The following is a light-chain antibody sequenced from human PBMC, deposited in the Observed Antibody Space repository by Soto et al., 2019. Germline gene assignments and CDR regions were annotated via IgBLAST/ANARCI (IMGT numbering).Light chain of an antibody. CDR1: QSVRSSY. V-gene: IGKV3-20*01. J-gene: IGKJ2*01. Sequence: EILLTPSPDTLSLFSGGRANLSCRASQSVRSSYLAWYQQRPGQAPRLLIYGASSRATGIPDRFSGDGSGTDFTLTISRLEPEDFAVYYCQQYGSSPGYTFGQGTKVDIK. CDR2: GAS. CDR3: QQYGSSPGYT.